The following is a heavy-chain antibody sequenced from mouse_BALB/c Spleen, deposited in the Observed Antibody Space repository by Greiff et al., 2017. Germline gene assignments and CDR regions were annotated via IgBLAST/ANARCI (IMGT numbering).Heavy chain of an antibody. CDR3: AGSGLRSPMDY. J-gene: IGHJ4*01. CDR2: IYPGNVNT. Sequence: QVQLKESGPELVKPGASVRISCKASGYTFTSYYIHWVKQRPGQGLEWIGWIYPGNVNTKYNEKFKGKATLTADKSSSTAYMQLSSLTSEDSAVYCCAGSGLRSPMDYWGQGTSVTVSS. CDR1: GYTFTSYY. D-gene: IGHD1-1*01. V-gene: IGHV1S56*01.